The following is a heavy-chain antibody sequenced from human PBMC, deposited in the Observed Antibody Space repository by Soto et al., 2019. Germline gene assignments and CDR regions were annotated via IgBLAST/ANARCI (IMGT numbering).Heavy chain of an antibody. CDR1: GYTFTSYG. CDR3: ARASRFLEWLSVSDP. J-gene: IGHJ5*02. Sequence: ASVKVSCKASGYTFTSYGISWVRQAPGQGLEWMGWISAYNGNTNYAQKLQGRVTMTTDTSTSTAYMELRSPRSDDTAVYYCARASRFLEWLSVSDPWGQGTLVTVSS. D-gene: IGHD3-3*01. CDR2: ISAYNGNT. V-gene: IGHV1-18*01.